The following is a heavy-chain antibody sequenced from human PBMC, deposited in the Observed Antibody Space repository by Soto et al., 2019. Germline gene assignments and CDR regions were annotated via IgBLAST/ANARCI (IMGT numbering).Heavy chain of an antibody. CDR2: TYYRSKWYN. J-gene: IGHJ4*02. CDR1: VDSVSSNSVA. CDR3: ARGRGSSGWYYFDF. Sequence: PSQTLSLTCAISVDSVSSNSVAWNWIRQSPSRGLEWLGRTYYRSKWYNDYSVSVKSRITINPDTSKNQFSLQLNSVTPEDTAMYYCARGRGSSGWYYFDFWGQGTLVTVSS. V-gene: IGHV6-1*01. D-gene: IGHD6-19*01.